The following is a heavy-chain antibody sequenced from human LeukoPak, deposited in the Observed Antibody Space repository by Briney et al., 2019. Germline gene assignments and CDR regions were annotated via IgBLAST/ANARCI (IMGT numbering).Heavy chain of an antibody. D-gene: IGHD2-15*01. CDR3: ARQLGYCSGDSCYFDS. CDR1: GFTFSSYA. J-gene: IGHJ4*02. V-gene: IGHV3-23*01. Sequence: GGSLRLSCAASGFTFSSYAMSWVRQAPGKGLEWVSAISGSGGSTYYADSVKGRFTISRDNSKNTLYLQMSSLRVEDTAVYYCARQLGYCSGDSCYFDSWGQGTLVTVSS. CDR2: ISGSGGST.